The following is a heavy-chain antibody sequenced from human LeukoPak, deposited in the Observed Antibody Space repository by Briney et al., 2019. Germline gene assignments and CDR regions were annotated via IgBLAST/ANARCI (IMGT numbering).Heavy chain of an antibody. Sequence: ASVKVSCKASGYTFTSYGISWVRQAPGQGLEWMGWISAYNGNTNYAQKLQGRVTMTTDTSTSTAYMELRSLRSDDTAVYYCARTGGRYYYDSSGYTPEHRGQGTLVTVSS. V-gene: IGHV1-18*01. CDR3: ARTGGRYYYDSSGYTPEH. CDR1: GYTFTSYG. D-gene: IGHD3-22*01. CDR2: ISAYNGNT. J-gene: IGHJ4*02.